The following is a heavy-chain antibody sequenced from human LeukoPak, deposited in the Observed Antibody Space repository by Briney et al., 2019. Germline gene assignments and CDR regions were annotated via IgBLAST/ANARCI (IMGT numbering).Heavy chain of an antibody. CDR1: GFTFTSYS. D-gene: IGHD6-19*01. CDR3: ARNIAVAGLDY. CDR2: ISSSSDYI. Sequence: GGPLRLSCAVSGFTFTSYSINWVRQAPGKGLEWVSSISSSSDYIYYADSVKGRFTISRDNAKNSLYLQMNSLRAEDTAVYYCARNIAVAGLDYWGQGTLVTVSS. V-gene: IGHV3-21*01. J-gene: IGHJ4*02.